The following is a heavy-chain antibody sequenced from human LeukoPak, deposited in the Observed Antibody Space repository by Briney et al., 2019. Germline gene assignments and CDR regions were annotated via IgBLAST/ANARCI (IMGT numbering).Heavy chain of an antibody. CDR3: ARYCSGGSCYPARAFDI. V-gene: IGHV4-30-2*01. CDR2: IYHSGST. Sequence: PSETLSLTCAVSGGSISSGGYSWSWIRQPPGKGLEWIGYIYHSGSTYYNPSLKSRVTISVDRSKNQFSLKLSSMTAADTAVYYCARYCSGGSCYPARAFDIWGQGTMVTVSS. D-gene: IGHD2-15*01. CDR1: GGSISSGGYS. J-gene: IGHJ3*02.